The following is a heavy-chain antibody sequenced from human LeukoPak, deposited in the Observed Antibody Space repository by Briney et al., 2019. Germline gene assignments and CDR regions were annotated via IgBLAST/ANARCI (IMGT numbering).Heavy chain of an antibody. D-gene: IGHD6-19*01. CDR3: ARGVKRRSAVAGKKGPYYYYMDV. Sequence: ASVKVSCKASGYTFTSYYMHWVRQAPGQGLEWMGIINPSGGSTSYAQKFQGRVTMTRDMSTSTVYMELSSLRSEDTAVYYCARGVKRRSAVAGKKGPYYYYMDVWGKGTTVTVSS. J-gene: IGHJ6*03. CDR2: INPSGGST. CDR1: GYTFTSYY. V-gene: IGHV1-46*01.